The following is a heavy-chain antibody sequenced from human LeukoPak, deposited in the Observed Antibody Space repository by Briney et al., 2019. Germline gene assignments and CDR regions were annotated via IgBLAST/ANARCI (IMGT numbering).Heavy chain of an antibody. V-gene: IGHV3-11*01. CDR1: GFTFSDYY. Sequence: GGSLRLSCAASGFTFSDYYMSWIRQAPGKGLEWVSYISSSGSTIYYADSVKGRFTVSRDNAKNSLYLQMNSLRAEDTAVYYCARETGYYYDSSGYIDYWGQGTLVTVSS. J-gene: IGHJ4*02. CDR3: ARETGYYYDSSGYIDY. D-gene: IGHD3-22*01. CDR2: ISSSGSTI.